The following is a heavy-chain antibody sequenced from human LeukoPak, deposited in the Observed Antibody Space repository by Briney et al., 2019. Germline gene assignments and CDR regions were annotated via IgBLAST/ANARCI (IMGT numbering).Heavy chain of an antibody. CDR2: IYHSGST. V-gene: IGHV4-4*02. J-gene: IGHJ5*02. CDR3: ARDSDLPGEGWFDP. CDR1: GGSISSSNW. D-gene: IGHD4-17*01. Sequence: SETLSLTCAVSGGSISSSNWWSWVRQPPGKGLEWIGEIYHSGSTNYNPSLKSRVTISVDKSKNQFSLKLSSVTAADTAVYYCARDSDLPGEGWFDPWGQGTLVTVSS.